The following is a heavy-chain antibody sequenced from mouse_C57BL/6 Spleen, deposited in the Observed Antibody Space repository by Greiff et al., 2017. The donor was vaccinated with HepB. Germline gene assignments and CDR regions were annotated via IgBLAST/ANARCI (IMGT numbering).Heavy chain of an antibody. CDR3: ASLGYYYAMDY. CDR2: ISYDGSN. V-gene: IGHV3-6*01. CDR1: GYSITSGYY. J-gene: IGHJ4*01. D-gene: IGHD3-1*01. Sequence: EVKLVESGPGLVKPSQSLSLTCSVTGYSITSGYYWNWIRQFPGNKLEWMGYISYDGSNNYNPSLKNRISITRDTSKNQFFLKLNSVTTEDTATYYCASLGYYYAMDYWGQGTSVTVSS.